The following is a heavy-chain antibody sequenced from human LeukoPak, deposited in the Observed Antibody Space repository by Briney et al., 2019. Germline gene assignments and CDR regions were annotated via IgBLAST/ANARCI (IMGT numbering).Heavy chain of an antibody. CDR2: ISYDGSNK. J-gene: IGHJ6*02. CDR3: AKDYTGYFGMDV. CDR1: GFTLSTYG. V-gene: IGHV3-30*18. Sequence: GGSLRLSCAASGFTLSTYGMHWVRQAPGKGLEWVAVISYDGSNKYYAESVKGRFAISRDNSKNTVYLQMSSLRAEDTAVYYCAKDYTGYFGMDVWGQGTTVTVSS.